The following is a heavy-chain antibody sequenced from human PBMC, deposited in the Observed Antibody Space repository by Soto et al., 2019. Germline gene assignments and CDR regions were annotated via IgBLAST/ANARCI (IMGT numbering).Heavy chain of an antibody. Sequence: GGSLRLSCAASGFTFSSYAMSWVRQAPGKGLEWVSAISGSGGSTYYADSVKGRFTISRDNSKNALYLQMNSLRAEDTAVYYCAIADSSSSKDNYYYYGMDVWGQGTTVTVSS. V-gene: IGHV3-23*01. D-gene: IGHD6-13*01. CDR1: GFTFSSYA. CDR2: ISGSGGST. J-gene: IGHJ6*02. CDR3: AIADSSSSKDNYYYYGMDV.